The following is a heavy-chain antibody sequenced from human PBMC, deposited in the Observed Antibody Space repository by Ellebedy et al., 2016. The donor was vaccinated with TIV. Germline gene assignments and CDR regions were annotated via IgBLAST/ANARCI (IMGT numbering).Heavy chain of an antibody. CDR3: VTWGQSYGR. D-gene: IGHD3-16*01. V-gene: IGHV3-23*01. CDR2: ITESGGNT. Sequence: GGSLKISCAGSGFTVSDYFMSWVRQAPGKGLEWVSSITESGGNTYYADSVKGRFTISRDNSKDTLYLQMNSLRVDDTAVYYCVTWGQSYGRWGQGSLVTISS. J-gene: IGHJ4*02. CDR1: GFTVSDYF.